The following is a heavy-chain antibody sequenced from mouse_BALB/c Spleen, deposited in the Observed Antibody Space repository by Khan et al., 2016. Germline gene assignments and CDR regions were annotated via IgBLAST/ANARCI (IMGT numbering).Heavy chain of an antibody. CDR2: IYPGNSDT. CDR1: GYSFTSYW. CDR3: TRSNGSSYPWFAY. V-gene: IGHV1-5*01. D-gene: IGHD1-1*01. J-gene: IGHJ3*01. Sequence: VQLQQSGTVLARPGASVKMSCKASGYSFTSYWMHWVKQRPGQGLEWIGAIYPGNSDTSYNQKFKGKAKLTAVTSASTAYMELSSLTNEDSAVXYCTRSNGSSYPWFAYWGQGTLVTVSA.